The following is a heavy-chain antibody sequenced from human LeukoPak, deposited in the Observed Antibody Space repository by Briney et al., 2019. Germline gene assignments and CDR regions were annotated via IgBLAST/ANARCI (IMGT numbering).Heavy chain of an antibody. V-gene: IGHV1-18*01. D-gene: IGHD6-13*01. Sequence: ASVKVSCKASGYTFTSYGISWVRQAPGQGLEWMGWISAYNGNTNYAQKLQGRVTMTTDTSTSTAYMELRSLRSDDTAVYYCARVEVAGRGGSWYPYYYYYMDVWGKGTTVTVSS. CDR3: ARVEVAGRGGSWYPYYYYYMDV. CDR1: GYTFTSYG. CDR2: ISAYNGNT. J-gene: IGHJ6*03.